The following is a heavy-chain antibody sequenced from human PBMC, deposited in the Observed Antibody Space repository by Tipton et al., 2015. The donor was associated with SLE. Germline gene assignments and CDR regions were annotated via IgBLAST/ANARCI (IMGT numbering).Heavy chain of an antibody. D-gene: IGHD6-13*01. V-gene: IGHV4-31*03. J-gene: IGHJ4*02. CDR1: GGSISSGGYC. Sequence: TLSLTCTVSGGSISSGGYCWSWIRQHPVKGLEWIGYMYNRGSTYYNPSLKSRVSISVDMSNNQFSLKLSSVTAADTAVYYCARAGFSAADSWGQGTLVTVSS. CDR3: ARAGFSAADS. CDR2: MYNRGST.